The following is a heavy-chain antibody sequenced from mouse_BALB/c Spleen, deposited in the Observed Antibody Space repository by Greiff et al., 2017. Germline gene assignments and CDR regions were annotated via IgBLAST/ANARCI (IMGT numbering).Heavy chain of an antibody. CDR2: IYPGDGDT. CDR1: GYTFTSYW. D-gene: IGHD2-3*01. CDR3: ARWGYWYFDV. J-gene: IGHJ1*01. V-gene: IGHV1-87*01. Sequence: VQLQQSGAELARPGASVKLSCKASGYTFTSYWMQWVKPRPGQGLEWIGAIYPGDGDTRYTQKFKGKATLTADKSSSTAYMQLSSLASEDSAVYYCARWGYWYFDVWGAGTTVTVSS.